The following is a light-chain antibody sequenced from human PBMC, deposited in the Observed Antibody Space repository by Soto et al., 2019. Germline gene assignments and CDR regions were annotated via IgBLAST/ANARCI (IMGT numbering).Light chain of an antibody. Sequence: DIQMTQSPSSLSASVGDRVTITCRASQAISNYLVWYQQKPGKVPKLLIYAASTLQSGVPSRFSGSGSGTDFTLTISSLQPEDVATYYCQKYNSEPRTFGPGTKLDIK. CDR2: AAS. V-gene: IGKV1-27*01. CDR3: QKYNSEPRT. CDR1: QAISNY. J-gene: IGKJ3*01.